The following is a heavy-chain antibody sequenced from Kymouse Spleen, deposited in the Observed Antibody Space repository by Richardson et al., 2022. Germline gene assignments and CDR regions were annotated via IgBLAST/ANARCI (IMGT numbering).Heavy chain of an antibody. Sequence: QVQLQQWGAGLLKPSETLSLTCAVYGGSFSGYYWSWIRQPPGKGLEWIGEINHSGSTNYNPSLKSRVTISVDTSKNQFSLKLSSVTAADTAVYYCARSFSNYGAFDIWGQGTMVTVSS. V-gene: IGHV4-34*01. D-gene: IGHD4-11,IGHD4-11*01. J-gene: IGHJ3*02. CDR1: GGSFSGYY. CDR3: ARSFSNYGAFDI. CDR2: INHSGST.